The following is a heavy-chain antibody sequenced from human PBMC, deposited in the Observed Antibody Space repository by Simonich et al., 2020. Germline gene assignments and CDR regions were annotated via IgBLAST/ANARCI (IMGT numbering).Heavy chain of an antibody. CDR1: GFTFSSNW. Sequence: EVQLVESGGGLVQPGGSLRLSCAASGFTFSSNWRSWVREAPGKGLEWVANIKVDGSENTYVDSVNGRFTISRDNAKNSLYLQMNGLRAEDTAVYYCARDREVYGSGSYYNYWGQGTLVTVSS. CDR2: IKVDGSEN. D-gene: IGHD3-10*01. V-gene: IGHV3-7*01. J-gene: IGHJ4*02. CDR3: ARDREVYGSGSYYNY.